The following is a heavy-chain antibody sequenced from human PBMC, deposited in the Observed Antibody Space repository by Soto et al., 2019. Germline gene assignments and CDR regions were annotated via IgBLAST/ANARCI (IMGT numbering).Heavy chain of an antibody. J-gene: IGHJ4*02. D-gene: IGHD3-3*01. CDR1: GGTFSSYA. Sequence: SVKVSCKASGGTFSSYAISWVRQAPGQGLEWMGGIIPIFGTANYAQKFQGRVTITADESTSTAYMELSSLRSEDTAVYYCARGGRLRFLERLSTFDYWGQGTLVTVSS. CDR2: IIPIFGTA. CDR3: ARGGRLRFLERLSTFDY. V-gene: IGHV1-69*13.